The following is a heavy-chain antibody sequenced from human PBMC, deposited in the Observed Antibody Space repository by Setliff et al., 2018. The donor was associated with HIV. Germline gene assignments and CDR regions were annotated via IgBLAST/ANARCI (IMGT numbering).Heavy chain of an antibody. J-gene: IGHJ4*02. CDR1: KYSFDNYW. D-gene: IGHD5-12*01. Sequence: GESLQISCKGSKYSFDNYWIGWVRQMPGKGLQYIGIIYPSDSDTRYSPSLQRQATLSADKSTSTVYLELTNLKASDSGVYYCARRGYSGFEGAWFDDWGQGTLVTVSS. CDR3: ARRGYSGFEGAWFDD. CDR2: IYPSDSDT. V-gene: IGHV5-51*01.